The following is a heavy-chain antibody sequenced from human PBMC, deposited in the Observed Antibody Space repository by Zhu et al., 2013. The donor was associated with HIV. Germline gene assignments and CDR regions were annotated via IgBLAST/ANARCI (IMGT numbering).Heavy chain of an antibody. V-gene: IGHV1-69*04. CDR1: GGSFSSYA. CDR3: ARDSRSSSGFDY. J-gene: IGHJ4*02. Sequence: QVQLVQSGAEVKKPGSSVKVSCRASGGSFSSYAISWVRQAPGQGLEWMGWIIPIFGIANYAQRFQGRVTITADKSTSTAYMELSSLRSEDTAVYYCARDSRSSSGFDYVGPGNPGHRLL. D-gene: IGHD6-6*01. CDR2: IIPIFGIA.